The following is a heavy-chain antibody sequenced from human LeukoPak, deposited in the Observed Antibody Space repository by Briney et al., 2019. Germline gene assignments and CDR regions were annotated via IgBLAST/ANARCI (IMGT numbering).Heavy chain of an antibody. V-gene: IGHV4-4*07. CDR1: GGSISSYY. CDR3: ARGPHYYDSSGIDAFDI. D-gene: IGHD3-22*01. J-gene: IGHJ3*02. CDR2: IYTSGST. Sequence: SETLSLTCTVSGGSISSYYWSWIRQPAGKGLEWIGRIYTSGSTNYNPSLKSRVTMSADTSKNQFSLKLSSVTAADTAVYYCARGPHYYDSSGIDAFDIWGQGTMVTVSS.